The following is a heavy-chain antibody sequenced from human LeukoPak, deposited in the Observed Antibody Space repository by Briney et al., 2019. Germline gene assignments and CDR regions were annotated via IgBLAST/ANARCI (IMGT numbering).Heavy chain of an antibody. D-gene: IGHD2-2*01. J-gene: IGHJ6*03. CDR3: ARLALTELVVPAALGRSYYYYYMDV. V-gene: IGHV4-4*07. CDR2: IYTSGST. Sequence: SETLSLTCTVSGGSISSYYWSWIRQPAGKGLEWIGRIYTSGSTNYNPSLKSRVTMSVDTSKNQFSLKLSSVTAADTAVYYCARLALTELVVPAALGRSYYYYYMDVWGKGTTVTVSS. CDR1: GGSISSYY.